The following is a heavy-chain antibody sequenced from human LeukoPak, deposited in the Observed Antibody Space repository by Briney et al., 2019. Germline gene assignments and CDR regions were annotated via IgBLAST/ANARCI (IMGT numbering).Heavy chain of an antibody. D-gene: IGHD3-22*01. Sequence: SETLSLTCTVSGYSISSGYYWGWIRQPPGKGLEWIGSIYHSGSTYYNPSLKSLVTISVDTSKNQFSLKLSSVTAADTAVYYCASYENGYYYDSSGYRAHDYWGQGTLVTVSS. V-gene: IGHV4-38-2*02. CDR1: GYSISSGYY. J-gene: IGHJ4*02. CDR2: IYHSGST. CDR3: ASYENGYYYDSSGYRAHDY.